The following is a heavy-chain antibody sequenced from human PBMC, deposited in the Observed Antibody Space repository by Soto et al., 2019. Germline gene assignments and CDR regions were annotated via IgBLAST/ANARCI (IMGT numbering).Heavy chain of an antibody. V-gene: IGHV4-59*01. J-gene: IGHJ4*02. Sequence: QVQLQESGPGLVKPSETLSLTCSVSGGSINSNYWSWIRQPPGKGLEWIGYISDSGSTNYSPSLKSRTIMSVDTSKNQFSLKLRSVTAADTAVYYCARGGWSMDYWGQGTLVTVSS. D-gene: IGHD6-19*01. CDR3: ARGGWSMDY. CDR2: ISDSGST. CDR1: GGSINSNY.